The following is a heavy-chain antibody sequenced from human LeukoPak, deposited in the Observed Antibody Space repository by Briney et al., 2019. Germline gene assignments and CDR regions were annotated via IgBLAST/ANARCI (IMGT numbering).Heavy chain of an antibody. CDR3: ARDHPSGFDP. CDR2: IYYSGST. CDR1: GGSISSSSYY. Sequence: PSETLSLTCTVSGGSISSSSYYWGWIRQPPGKGLEWIGSIYYSGSTYYNPSLKSRVTISVDTSKNQFSLKLSSVTAADTAVYYCARDHPSGFDPWGQGTLVTVSS. V-gene: IGHV4-39*07. J-gene: IGHJ5*02.